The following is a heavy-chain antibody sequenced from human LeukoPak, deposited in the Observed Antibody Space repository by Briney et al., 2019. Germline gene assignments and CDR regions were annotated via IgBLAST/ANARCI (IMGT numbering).Heavy chain of an antibody. CDR1: GGSISSYY. J-gene: IGHJ3*02. V-gene: IGHV4-59*01. CDR2: IYYSGSN. Sequence: PSETLSLTCTVSGGSISSYYWSWIRHHPGKGLEWIGYIYYSGSNNYNPSLKSRVPISVDTSKNQFSLKLSSVTAADTAVYYCARFGMLQRAFDIWGQGTMVTVSS. CDR3: ARFGMLQRAFDI. D-gene: IGHD5-24*01.